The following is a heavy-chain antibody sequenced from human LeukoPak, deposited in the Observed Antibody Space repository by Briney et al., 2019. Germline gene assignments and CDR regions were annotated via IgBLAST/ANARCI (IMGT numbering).Heavy chain of an antibody. CDR3: ARAPARPFWSGFDAFDI. D-gene: IGHD3-3*01. Sequence: SETLSLTCAVYGGSFSGYYWSWIRQPPGKGLEWIGEINHSGSTNYNPSLKSRVTISVDTSKNQFPLKLSSVTAADTAVYYCARAPARPFWSGFDAFDIWGQGTMVTVSS. V-gene: IGHV4-34*01. CDR1: GGSFSGYY. J-gene: IGHJ3*02. CDR2: INHSGST.